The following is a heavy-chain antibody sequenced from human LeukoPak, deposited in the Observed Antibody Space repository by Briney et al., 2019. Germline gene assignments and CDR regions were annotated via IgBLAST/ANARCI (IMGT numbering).Heavy chain of an antibody. D-gene: IGHD2-15*01. CDR3: ARGRVVVAAPPFDY. Sequence: PGGSLRLSCAASGFTFSSYAMHWVRQAPGKGLEWVAVISYDGSNKYYADSVKGRFTISRDNSKNTLYLQMNSLRAEDTAVYYCARGRVVVAAPPFDYWGQGTLVTVSS. V-gene: IGHV3-30-3*01. CDR1: GFTFSSYA. CDR2: ISYDGSNK. J-gene: IGHJ4*02.